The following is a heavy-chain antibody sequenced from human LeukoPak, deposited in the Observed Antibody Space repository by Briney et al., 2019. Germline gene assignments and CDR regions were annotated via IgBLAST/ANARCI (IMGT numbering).Heavy chain of an antibody. V-gene: IGHV1-18*04. Sequence: ASVKVSCKASGYTFTTYGISWVRQAPGQGLEWMGWISAYNGNTNYAQKLQGRVTMTTDTSTSTAYMELRSLRSDDTAVYYCAMPFTYYYYGMDVWGQGTTVTVSS. CDR1: GYTFTTYG. CDR3: AMPFTYYYYGMDV. D-gene: IGHD2-2*01. CDR2: ISAYNGNT. J-gene: IGHJ6*02.